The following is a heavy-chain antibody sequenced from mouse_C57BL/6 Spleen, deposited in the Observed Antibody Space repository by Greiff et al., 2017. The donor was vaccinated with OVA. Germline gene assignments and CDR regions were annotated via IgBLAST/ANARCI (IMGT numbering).Heavy chain of an antibody. D-gene: IGHD4-1*01. CDR2: IYPRSGNT. Sequence: QVQLKQSGAELARPGASVKLSCKASGYTFTSYGISWVKQRTGQGLEWIGEIYPRSGNTYYNEKFKGKATLTADKSSSTAYMELRSLTSEDSAVYFCARPGYYAMDYWGQGTSVTVSS. CDR3: ARPGYYAMDY. CDR1: GYTFTSYG. J-gene: IGHJ4*01. V-gene: IGHV1-81*01.